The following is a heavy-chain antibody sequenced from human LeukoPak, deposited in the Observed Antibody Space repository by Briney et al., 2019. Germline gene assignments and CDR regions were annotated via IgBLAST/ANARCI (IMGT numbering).Heavy chain of an antibody. Sequence: GGSLRLSCAASGFTFSSYWMHWVRHVPGKGLVWVARINPGGSSITYADSVKGRFTISRDNAKNTLYLQMDSLRAEDTGVYYXARSNQADDYWGQGTLVTVSS. CDR3: ARSNQADDY. D-gene: IGHD1-14*01. CDR1: GFTFSSYW. J-gene: IGHJ4*02. CDR2: INPGGSSI. V-gene: IGHV3-74*01.